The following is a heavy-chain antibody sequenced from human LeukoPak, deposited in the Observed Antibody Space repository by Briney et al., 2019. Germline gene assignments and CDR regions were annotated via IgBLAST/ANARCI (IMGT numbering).Heavy chain of an antibody. Sequence: SETLSLTCAVYGGSFSGYYWSWIRQPPGKGLEWIGEINHSGSTYYNPSLKSRVTISVDTSKNQFSLKLSSVTAADTAVYYCARDNGLQHPFDYWGQGTLVTVSS. CDR3: ARDNGLQHPFDY. J-gene: IGHJ4*02. CDR1: GGSFSGYY. D-gene: IGHD2-8*01. CDR2: INHSGST. V-gene: IGHV4-34*01.